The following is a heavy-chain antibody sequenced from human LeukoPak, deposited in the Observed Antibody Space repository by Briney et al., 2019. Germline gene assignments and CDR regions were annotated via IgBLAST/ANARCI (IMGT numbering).Heavy chain of an antibody. CDR1: GYTFTSYY. J-gene: IGHJ4*02. D-gene: IGHD5-12*01. CDR2: INPSGGST. V-gene: IGHV1-46*01. CDR3: ARGYVDIVATGPATPEYYFDY. Sequence: ASVKVSCKASGYTFTSYYMHWVRQAPGQGLEWMGIINPSGGSTSYAQKFQGRVTMTRYTSTSTVYMELSSLRSEDTAVYYCARGYVDIVATGPATPEYYFDYWGQGSLVTVSS.